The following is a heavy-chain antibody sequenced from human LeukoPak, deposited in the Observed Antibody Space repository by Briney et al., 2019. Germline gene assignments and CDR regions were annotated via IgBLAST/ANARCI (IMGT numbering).Heavy chain of an antibody. CDR1: GFTVSGTH. D-gene: IGHD3-16*01. Sequence: GGSLRLSCAASGFTVSGTHMSWVRQAPGKGLEWVSAIYTGGTTYYSDSVEGRFTISRDKSKNTPYLQMDSLRVEDTAVYYCARDQATSGGGLDSWGQGTLVTVSS. CDR3: ARDQATSGGGLDS. J-gene: IGHJ4*02. CDR2: IYTGGTT. V-gene: IGHV3-53*01.